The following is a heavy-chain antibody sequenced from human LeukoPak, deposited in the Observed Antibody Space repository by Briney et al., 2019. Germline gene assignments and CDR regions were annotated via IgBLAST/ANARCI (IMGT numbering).Heavy chain of an antibody. CDR1: GFMFGSHG. J-gene: IGHJ6*03. V-gene: IGHV3-21*01. CDR2: ISSSSSYI. CDR3: ARSCTSCYSGASDMDV. Sequence: GRSLTLSCAASGFMFGSHGMHWVRQAPGKGLEWVSSISSSSSYIYYADSVKRRLTTSSDNANISLYLQMNSLRAEDTAVYYCARSCTSCYSGASDMDVWGKGTTVTVSS. D-gene: IGHD2-2*01.